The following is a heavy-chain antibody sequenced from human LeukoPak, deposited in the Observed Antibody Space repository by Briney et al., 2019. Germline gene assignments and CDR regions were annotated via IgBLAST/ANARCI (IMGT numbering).Heavy chain of an antibody. CDR1: GGSISSYY. Sequence: SETPSLTCTVSGGSISSYYWSWIRQPPGKGLEWIGYIYYSGSTNYNPSLKSRVTISVDTSKNQFSLKLSSVTAADTAVYYCARGQYGSGSYPPGAFDIWGQGTVVTVSS. CDR2: IYYSGST. V-gene: IGHV4-59*01. D-gene: IGHD3-10*01. CDR3: ARGQYGSGSYPPGAFDI. J-gene: IGHJ3*02.